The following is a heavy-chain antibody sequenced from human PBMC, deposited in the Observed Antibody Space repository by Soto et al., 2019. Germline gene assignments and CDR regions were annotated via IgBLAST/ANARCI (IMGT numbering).Heavy chain of an antibody. CDR2: IYYSGST. Sequence: QVQLQESGPGLVKPSETLSLTCTVSGGSVSSGSYYWSWIRQPPGKGLEWIGYIYYSGSTNYNPCLMSRVTISVDTSKNQFSLKLSSVTAADTAVYYCARGSGPNGDFDIWGQGTMVTVSS. CDR3: ARGSGPNGDFDI. J-gene: IGHJ3*02. D-gene: IGHD2-15*01. CDR1: GGSVSSGSYY. V-gene: IGHV4-61*01.